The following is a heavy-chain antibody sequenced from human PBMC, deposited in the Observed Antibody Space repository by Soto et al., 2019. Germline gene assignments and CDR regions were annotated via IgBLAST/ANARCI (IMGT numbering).Heavy chain of an antibody. CDR1: GYTFTSYD. J-gene: IGHJ4*02. CDR2: MNPNSGNT. D-gene: IGHD2-2*02. CDR3: ATIPRALPVY. V-gene: IGHV1-8*01. Sequence: QVQLVQSGAEVKKPGASVKVSCTASGYTFTSYDINWVRQATGQGLEWMGWMNPNSGNTGYAQKFHVIVTMTMNTSISTAYIELSSLRSEDTAVYYCATIPRALPVYWGQGTMVTVSS.